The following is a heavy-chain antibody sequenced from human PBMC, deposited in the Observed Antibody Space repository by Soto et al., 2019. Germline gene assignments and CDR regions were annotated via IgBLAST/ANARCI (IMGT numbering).Heavy chain of an antibody. J-gene: IGHJ4*02. Sequence: EVQLVESGGGLIPPGGSLRLSCAASGFLVNSAYMTWVRQAPGKGLEWLSMINSDGSTLYAESVKGRFTIPRDNPKNRMDLQMNNLRAEDTDMYYCARSGYSFDWGYWAQGTLVIVTS. CDR3: ARSGYSFDWGY. CDR2: INSDGST. V-gene: IGHV3-53*01. CDR1: GFLVNSAY. D-gene: IGHD5-18*01.